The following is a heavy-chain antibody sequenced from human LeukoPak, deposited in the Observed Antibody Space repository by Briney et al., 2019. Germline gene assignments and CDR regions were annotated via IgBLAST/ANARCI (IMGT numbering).Heavy chain of an antibody. CDR1: GFTFSIYA. D-gene: IGHD3-22*01. CDR3: AKWLWSYFDY. V-gene: IGHV3-23*01. CDR2: ISGSGGST. J-gene: IGHJ4*02. Sequence: GGSLRLSCAASGFTFSIYAMSWVRPAPGKRLGWVSAISGSGGSTYYADSLKGRFTISRDNSKNTLYLQMNSLRAEDTAVYYCAKWLWSYFDYWGQGTLVTVSS.